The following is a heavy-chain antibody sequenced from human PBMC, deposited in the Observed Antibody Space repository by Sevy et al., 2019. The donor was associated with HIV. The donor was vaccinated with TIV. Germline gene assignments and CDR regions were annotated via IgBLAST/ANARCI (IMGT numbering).Heavy chain of an antibody. Sequence: GSLRLSCAASGFTFIKYSMSWVRQPPGKGLEWVSTLSFGCGEINHADSVKGRFTISRDNSKNSLYLQMNNLRAEGTAVYYCAREGCTKPHDYWGQGTLVTVSS. CDR3: AREGCTKPHDY. CDR1: GFTFIKYS. J-gene: IGHJ4*02. D-gene: IGHD2-8*01. CDR2: LSFGCGEI. V-gene: IGHV3-23*01.